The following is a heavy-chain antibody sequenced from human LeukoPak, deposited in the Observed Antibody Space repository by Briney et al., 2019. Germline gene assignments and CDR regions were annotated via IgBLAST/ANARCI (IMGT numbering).Heavy chain of an antibody. V-gene: IGHV3-53*05. CDR1: GFTVSSNH. CDR2: FYSGGDT. CDR3: AREWGFGPDYGSGSYYFDY. J-gene: IGHJ4*02. Sequence: GGSLRLSCAVSGFTVSSNHMSWVRQAPGKGLEWVSVFYSGGDTHYADSVKGRFTISRDNSKNTLYLQMNSQRAEDTAVYYCAREWGFGPDYGSGSYYFDYWGQGTLVTVSS. D-gene: IGHD3-10*01.